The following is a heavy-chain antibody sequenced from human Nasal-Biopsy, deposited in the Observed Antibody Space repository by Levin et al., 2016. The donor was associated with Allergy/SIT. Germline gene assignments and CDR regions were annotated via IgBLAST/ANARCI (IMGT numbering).Heavy chain of an antibody. CDR3: ARGDCISPQCHTYFRH. Sequence: SETLSLTCTVSSGPITNSDFWSWVRQSPGKGLEWIGEIYHGGSTNYNPSLKNRVTISTDESKNQFSLKLTSVTAADTAVYYCARGDCISPQCHTYFRHWGQGTLVTVST. D-gene: IGHD2-2*01. V-gene: IGHV4-4*02. J-gene: IGHJ1*01. CDR2: IYHGGST. CDR1: SGPITNSDF.